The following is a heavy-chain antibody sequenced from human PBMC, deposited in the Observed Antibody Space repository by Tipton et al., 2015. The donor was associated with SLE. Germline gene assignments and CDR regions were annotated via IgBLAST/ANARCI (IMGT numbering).Heavy chain of an antibody. Sequence: TLSLTCAVYGGSFSGYYWSWIRQPPGKGLEWIGEIHHSGSTNYNPSLKSRLTISVDTSKNQFSLKLSSVTAADTAVYYCARHPRGDYCSGGSCPDWYFDLWGRGTLVTVSS. D-gene: IGHD2-15*01. CDR3: ARHPRGDYCSGGSCPDWYFDL. CDR1: GGSFSGYY. V-gene: IGHV4-34*01. J-gene: IGHJ2*01. CDR2: IHHSGST.